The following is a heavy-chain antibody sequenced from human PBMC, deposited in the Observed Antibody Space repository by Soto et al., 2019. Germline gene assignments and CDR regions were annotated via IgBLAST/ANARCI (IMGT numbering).Heavy chain of an antibody. D-gene: IGHD3-10*01. CDR3: ARDLPGTGIDY. J-gene: IGHJ4*02. Sequence: GGSLRLSCAASGFTFSNYWMHWVRQAPGEGLVWVSHINSDGSSTTYADSVKGRFTISRDNAKNTLYLQMNSLRAEDTALYYCARDLPGTGIDYWGQGTLVTVSS. CDR1: GFTFSNYW. CDR2: INSDGSST. V-gene: IGHV3-74*03.